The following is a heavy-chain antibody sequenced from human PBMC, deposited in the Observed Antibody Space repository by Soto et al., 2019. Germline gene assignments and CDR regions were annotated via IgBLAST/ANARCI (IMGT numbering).Heavy chain of an antibody. CDR1: GDSISSTHW. J-gene: IGHJ4*02. D-gene: IGHD2-15*01. CDR2: IFHSGIT. Sequence: QVQLQESGPGLVKPSGTLSLTCAVSGDSISSTHWWTWVRQPPGKGLEYIGQIFHSGITNYNPSLESRVTISLDKSKNQFSLELNSVTGADTAIYYCARGFSGYCSGGSCSSFDYWGQGTLVTVSS. CDR3: ARGFSGYCSGGSCSSFDY. V-gene: IGHV4-4*02.